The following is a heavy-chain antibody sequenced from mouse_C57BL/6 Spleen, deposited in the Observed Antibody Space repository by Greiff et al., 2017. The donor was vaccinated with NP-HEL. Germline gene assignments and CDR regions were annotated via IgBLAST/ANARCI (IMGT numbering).Heavy chain of an antibody. CDR3: ARGSNSFDY. CDR2: IDPSDSYT. D-gene: IGHD5-1*01. Sequence: QVQLQQPGAELVRPGTSVKLSCKASGYTFTSYWMHWVKQRPGQGLEWIGVIDPSDSYTNYNQKFKGKATLTVDTSSSTAYMQLSSLTSEDSAVYYCARGSNSFDYWGQGTTLTVSS. CDR1: GYTFTSYW. V-gene: IGHV1-59*01. J-gene: IGHJ2*01.